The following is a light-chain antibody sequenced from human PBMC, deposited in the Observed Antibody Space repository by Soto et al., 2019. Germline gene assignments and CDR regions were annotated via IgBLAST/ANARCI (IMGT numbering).Light chain of an antibody. CDR3: QEYKNWPSIT. V-gene: IGKV3-11*01. CDR1: HSVTTH. J-gene: IGKJ5*01. Sequence: EIVLTQSQDTLSLSPAERATLSCWASHSVTTHLAWFQQRPGQTPRLLIYDASTRAPGIPARFSGRGSGADFTLTISSLEPEDFAVYYCQEYKNWPSITFGQGTRLEIK. CDR2: DAS.